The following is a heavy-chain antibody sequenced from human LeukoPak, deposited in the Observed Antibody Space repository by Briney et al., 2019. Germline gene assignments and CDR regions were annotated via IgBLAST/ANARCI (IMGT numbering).Heavy chain of an antibody. CDR1: GYSISSGYY. Sequence: SETLSLTCTVSGYSISSGYYWGWIRQPPGKGLEWIGNIYHSGSTYYNPSLKSRVTISVDTSKNQFSLKLSSVTAADTAVYYCARSNLWFGESPAQFDYWGQGTLVSVSS. CDR2: IYHSGST. V-gene: IGHV4-38-2*02. CDR3: ARSNLWFGESPAQFDY. D-gene: IGHD3-10*01. J-gene: IGHJ4*02.